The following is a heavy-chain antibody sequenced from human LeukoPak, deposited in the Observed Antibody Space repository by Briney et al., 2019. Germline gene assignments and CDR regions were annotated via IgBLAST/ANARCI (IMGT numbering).Heavy chain of an antibody. CDR3: TTDFGYYDTSGSPH. Sequence: GGSLRLSCAASGFTFSNAWMSWVRQAPGKGLEWVGRIRSKSVGGTADYAAPGKGRFTISRDDSKNTLYLQMNSLKTEDTAVYYCTTDFGYYDTSGSPHWGQGTLVTVSS. D-gene: IGHD3-22*01. CDR1: GFTFSNAW. CDR2: IRSKSVGGTA. J-gene: IGHJ4*02. V-gene: IGHV3-15*01.